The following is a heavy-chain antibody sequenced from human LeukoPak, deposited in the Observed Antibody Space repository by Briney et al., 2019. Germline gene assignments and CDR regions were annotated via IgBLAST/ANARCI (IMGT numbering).Heavy chain of an antibody. Sequence: PGRSLRLSCTASGFTFGDYAMSWFRQAPGKGLEWVGFIRSKAYGGTTEYAASVKGRFTISRDDSKSIAYLQMNSLKTEDTAVYYCTVDYYDSSGYSHYWGQGTLVTVPS. CDR3: TVDYYDSSGYSHY. J-gene: IGHJ4*02. CDR1: GFTFGDYA. D-gene: IGHD3-22*01. V-gene: IGHV3-49*03. CDR2: IRSKAYGGTT.